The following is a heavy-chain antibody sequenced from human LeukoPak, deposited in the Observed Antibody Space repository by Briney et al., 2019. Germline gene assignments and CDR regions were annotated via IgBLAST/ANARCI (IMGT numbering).Heavy chain of an antibody. D-gene: IGHD2-8*01. Sequence: SETLSLTCTVPGGSISSYYWTWIRQPPGEGLEWIGYIFHSGSTNYNPSLKSRVTISLDTSKSQFSLRLSSVTAADTAVYYCVRDNGDRFDYWGQGTLVTVSS. J-gene: IGHJ4*02. CDR1: GGSISSYY. V-gene: IGHV4-59*01. CDR3: VRDNGDRFDY. CDR2: IFHSGST.